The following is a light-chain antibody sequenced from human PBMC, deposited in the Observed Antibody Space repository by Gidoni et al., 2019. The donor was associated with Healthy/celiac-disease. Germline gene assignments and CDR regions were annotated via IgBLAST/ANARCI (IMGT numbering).Light chain of an antibody. CDR1: QSISSY. V-gene: IGKV1-39*01. Sequence: DIQMTQSPSSLSASVGDRVTITCRASQSISSYLNWYQQKPGKVPKLLIYAASSLQSGVPSRFSCSGSGTDFTLTITSLQPEDFATYYCQQSYSTPIFTFGPGTKVNIK. J-gene: IGKJ3*01. CDR3: QQSYSTPIFT. CDR2: AAS.